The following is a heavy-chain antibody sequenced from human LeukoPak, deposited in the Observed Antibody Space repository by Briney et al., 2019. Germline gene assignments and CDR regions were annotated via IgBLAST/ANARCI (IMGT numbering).Heavy chain of an antibody. Sequence: ASVKVSCKASGYTFTSYDINWVRQATGQGLEWMGWMNPNSGNTGYAQKFQGRVTMTRNTSISTVYMELSSLRSEDTAVYYCAYSSGWTAHDAFDIWGQGTMVTVSS. V-gene: IGHV1-8*01. CDR1: GYTFTSYD. CDR2: MNPNSGNT. J-gene: IGHJ3*02. CDR3: AYSSGWTAHDAFDI. D-gene: IGHD6-19*01.